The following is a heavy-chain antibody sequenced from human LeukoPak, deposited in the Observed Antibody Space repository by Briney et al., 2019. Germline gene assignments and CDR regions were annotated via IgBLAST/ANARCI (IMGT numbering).Heavy chain of an antibody. CDR2: ISSRSSYI. Sequence: GGSLRLSCAASGFTFSSHSMNWVRQAPGERLEWVSSISSRSSYIYYADSVKGRFTISRDNSKNTLYLQMDSLRAEDTAVYYCVRETYYYGSSGYEVIGNFDYWGQGTLVAVSS. D-gene: IGHD3-22*01. CDR1: GFTFSSHS. CDR3: VRETYYYGSSGYEVIGNFDY. J-gene: IGHJ4*02. V-gene: IGHV3-21*01.